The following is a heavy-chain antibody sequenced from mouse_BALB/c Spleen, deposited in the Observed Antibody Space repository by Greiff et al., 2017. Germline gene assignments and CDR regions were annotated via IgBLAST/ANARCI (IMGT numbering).Heavy chain of an antibody. CDR2: INPSTGYT. Sequence: VQLQQSGAELAKPGASVKMSCKASGYTFTSYWMHWVKQRPGQGLEWIGYINPSTGYTEYNQKFKDKATLTADKSSSTAYMQLSSLTSEDSAVYYCARGVLYYFDEWGQGTTLAVSS. J-gene: IGHJ2*01. CDR1: GYTFTSYW. V-gene: IGHV1-7*01. CDR3: ARGVLYYFDE.